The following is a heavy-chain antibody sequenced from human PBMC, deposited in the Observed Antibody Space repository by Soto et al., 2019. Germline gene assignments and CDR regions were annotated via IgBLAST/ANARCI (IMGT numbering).Heavy chain of an antibody. CDR1: GGSFSGYY. D-gene: IGHD3-10*01. V-gene: IGHV4-34*01. Sequence: SETLSLTCAVYGGSFSGYYWSLIRQPPGKGLEWIGEINHSGSTNYNPSLKSRVTISVDTSKNQFSLKLSSVTAADTAVYYCARGSSVLLWFGELLKNDYWGQGTLVTVSS. J-gene: IGHJ4*02. CDR3: ARGSSVLLWFGELLKNDY. CDR2: INHSGST.